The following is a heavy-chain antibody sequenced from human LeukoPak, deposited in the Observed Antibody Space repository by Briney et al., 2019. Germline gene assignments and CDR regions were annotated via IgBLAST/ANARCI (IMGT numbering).Heavy chain of an antibody. J-gene: IGHJ5*02. CDR1: GFTFSSYG. CDR3: AKGGLVHRFDP. V-gene: IGHV3-23*01. CDR2: NSGSGGST. Sequence: GGSLRLSCAASGFTFSSYGMSCVRQAAGKGLEWGLANSGSGGSTYYADSAKGRVTISRDNSKNTQYLQMNSLKAKNTAVYYCAKGGLVHRFDPWGQGTLVTVSS.